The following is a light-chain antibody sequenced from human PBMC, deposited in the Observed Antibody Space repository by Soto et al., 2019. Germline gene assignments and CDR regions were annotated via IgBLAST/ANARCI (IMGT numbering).Light chain of an antibody. J-gene: IGKJ1*01. CDR3: QQYNSYSSWT. CDR2: KAS. V-gene: IGKV1-5*03. CDR1: QSISSW. Sequence: DIQMTQSPSTLSASVGDRVTITCRANQSISSWLAWYQQKPGKAPKLLIYKASSLESGVPSRFSCSGSGTEFTLTISSLQPDDFATYYCQQYNSYSSWTFGQGTKVEIK.